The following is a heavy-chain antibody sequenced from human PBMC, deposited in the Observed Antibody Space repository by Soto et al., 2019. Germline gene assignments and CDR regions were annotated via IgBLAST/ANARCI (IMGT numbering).Heavy chain of an antibody. J-gene: IGHJ6*02. V-gene: IGHV3-9*01. D-gene: IGHD5-18*01. CDR2: ISWNSGSI. CDR3: AKEDSYGRNYYYYGMDV. Sequence: GGSLRLSCAASGFTFGDYAMHWVRQAPGKGLEWVSGISWNSGSIGYVDSVKGRFTISRDNAKNSLYLQMNSLRAEDTALYYCAKEDSYGRNYYYYGMDVWGQGTTVTVSS. CDR1: GFTFGDYA.